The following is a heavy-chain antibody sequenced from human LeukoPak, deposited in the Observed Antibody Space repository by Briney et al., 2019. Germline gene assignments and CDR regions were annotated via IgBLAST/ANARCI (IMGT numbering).Heavy chain of an antibody. CDR1: GITLSNYG. V-gene: IGHV3-23*01. J-gene: IGHJ4*02. D-gene: IGHD3-3*01. Sequence: GGSLRLSCAVSGITLSNYGMSWVRQAPGKGLEWVAGISDSGGSTNYADSVKGRFTISRDNPKNTLYLQMNSLRAEDTAVYFCAKRGVTIRVILVGFHKEAYYFDSWGQGALVTVSS. CDR2: ISDSGGST. CDR3: AKRGVTIRVILVGFHKEAYYFDS.